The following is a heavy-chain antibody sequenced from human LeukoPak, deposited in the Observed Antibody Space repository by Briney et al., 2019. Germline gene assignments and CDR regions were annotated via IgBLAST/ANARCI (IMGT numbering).Heavy chain of an antibody. J-gene: IGHJ6*03. CDR1: GYTFTSYY. CDR3: ARAMWGDYYYYYMDV. Sequence: GASVKVSCKASGYTFTSYYMHWVRQAPGQGLWWMGIINPSGGSTSYAQKFQGRVTMTRDMSTSTVYMELSSLRSEDTAVYYCARAMWGDYYYYYMDVWGKGTTVTVSS. CDR2: INPSGGST. V-gene: IGHV1-46*01. D-gene: IGHD1-26*01.